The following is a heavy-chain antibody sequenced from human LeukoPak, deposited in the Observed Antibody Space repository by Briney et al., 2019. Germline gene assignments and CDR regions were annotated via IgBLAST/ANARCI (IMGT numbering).Heavy chain of an antibody. CDR3: AKKGYCSSTSCLSPAEN. CDR2: LSYDGSTK. V-gene: IGHV3-30*18. CDR1: GFTFSSYA. J-gene: IGHJ4*02. D-gene: IGHD2-2*01. Sequence: PGGSLRLSCAASGFTFSSYAMSWVRQAPGKGLEWVAVLSYDGSTKYYADSVKGRFTISRDNSKNTLYLQMNSLRAEDTAVYYCAKKGYCSSTSCLSPAENWGQGTLVTVSS.